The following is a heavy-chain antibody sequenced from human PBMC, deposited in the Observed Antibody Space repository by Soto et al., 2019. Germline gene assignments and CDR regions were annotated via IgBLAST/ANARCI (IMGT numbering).Heavy chain of an antibody. CDR2: IYYSGST. D-gene: IGHD2-15*01. J-gene: IGHJ5*02. Sequence: SETLSLTCTVSGGSISSYYWSWIRQPPGKGLEWIGYIYYSGSTNYNPSLKSRVTISVDTSKNQFSLKLSSVTAADTAVYYCARLRVVVGTSDWFDPWGQGTLVTVS. CDR1: GGSISSYY. CDR3: ARLRVVVGTSDWFDP. V-gene: IGHV4-59*08.